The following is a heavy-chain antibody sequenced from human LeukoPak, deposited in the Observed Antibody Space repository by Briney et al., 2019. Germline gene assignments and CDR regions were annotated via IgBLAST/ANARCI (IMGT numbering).Heavy chain of an antibody. CDR3: ASGDEAGYSSGWYAY. Sequence: ASVKVSCKASGYTFTSYGISWVRQAPGQGLEWMGWISAYNGNTNYAQKLQGRVTMPTDTSTRTAYMELRSLRSDDTAVYYCASGDEAGYSSGWYAYWGQGTLVTVSS. CDR1: GYTFTSYG. J-gene: IGHJ4*02. D-gene: IGHD6-19*01. V-gene: IGHV1-18*01. CDR2: ISAYNGNT.